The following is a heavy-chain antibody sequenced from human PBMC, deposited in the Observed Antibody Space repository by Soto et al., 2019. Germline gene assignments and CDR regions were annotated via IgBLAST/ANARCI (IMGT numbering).Heavy chain of an antibody. V-gene: IGHV1-58*01. Sequence: SVKVSCKASGFTFTSSAVQWVRQARGQRLEWIGWIVVGSGNTIYAQKFQERVTITRDMSTDTAYMELSSLRSEDTAVYYCATDCSGGSCYSSALDYWGQGTLVTVSS. CDR1: GFTFTSSA. J-gene: IGHJ4*02. CDR2: IVVGSGNT. CDR3: ATDCSGGSCYSSALDY. D-gene: IGHD2-15*01.